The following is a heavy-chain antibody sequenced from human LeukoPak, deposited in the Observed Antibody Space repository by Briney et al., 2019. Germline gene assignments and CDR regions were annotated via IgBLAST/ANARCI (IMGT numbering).Heavy chain of an antibody. CDR3: ARFEHYYYYYMDV. J-gene: IGHJ6*03. CDR2: INPTGTAT. V-gene: IGHV1-2*06. CDR1: GYSFINNW. Sequence: ASVKVSCKASGYSFINNWMHWVRQAPGQGLEWVGLINPTGTATIYAEKFQGRVTMTRDTSISTAYMELSRLRSDDTAVYYCARFEHYYYYYMDVWGKGTTVTISS.